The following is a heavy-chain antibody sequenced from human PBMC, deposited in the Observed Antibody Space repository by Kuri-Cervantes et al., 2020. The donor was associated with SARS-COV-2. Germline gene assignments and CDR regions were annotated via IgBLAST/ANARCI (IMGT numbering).Heavy chain of an antibody. CDR2: IRSKAYGGTT. CDR3: TRFDFWSGYYLDY. D-gene: IGHD3-3*01. J-gene: IGHJ4*02. Sequence: GESLKISFTASGFTFGDYAMSWVRQAPGKGLEWVGFIRSKAYGGTTEYAASVKGRFTISRDDSKSIAYLQMNSLKTEDTAVYYCTRFDFWSGYYLDYWGQGTLVTVSS. V-gene: IGHV3-49*04. CDR1: GFTFGDYA.